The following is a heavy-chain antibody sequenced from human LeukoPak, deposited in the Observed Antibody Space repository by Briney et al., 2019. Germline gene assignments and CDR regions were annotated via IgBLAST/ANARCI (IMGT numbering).Heavy chain of an antibody. V-gene: IGHV3-30-3*01. D-gene: IGHD7-27*01. Sequence: GRSLRLSCAASGFTFRSYVMHWVRQAPGKGLEWVAVISHDESKKYYADSVKGRFTISRDNSKNTLSLQMNSLRPEDTAVYYCARAGAVSLYGMDVWGQGTTVTVSS. CDR2: ISHDESKK. CDR1: GFTFRSYV. J-gene: IGHJ6*02. CDR3: ARAGAVSLYGMDV.